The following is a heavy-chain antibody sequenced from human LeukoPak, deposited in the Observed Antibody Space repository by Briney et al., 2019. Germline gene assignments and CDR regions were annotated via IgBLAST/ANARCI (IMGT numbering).Heavy chain of an antibody. CDR2: INPSGGST. V-gene: IGHV1-46*01. J-gene: IGHJ4*02. Sequence: GASVKVSCKASGYTFTCYYMHWVRQAPGQGLEWMGIINPSGGSTSYAQKFQGRVTMTRDTSTSTVYMELSSLRPEDTAVYYCARVGCALGDCFDYWGQGTLVTVSS. CDR3: ARVGCALGDCFDY. CDR1: GYTFTCYY. D-gene: IGHD2-21*01.